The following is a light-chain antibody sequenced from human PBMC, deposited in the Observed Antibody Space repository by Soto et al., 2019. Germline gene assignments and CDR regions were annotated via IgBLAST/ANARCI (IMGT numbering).Light chain of an antibody. J-gene: IGKJ4*01. V-gene: IGKV1-12*01. CDR3: QQANTFPLT. CDR1: QGISSL. CDR2: TAS. Sequence: DIQMTQSVSSVSASVGDRVTITCRASQGISSLLAWYQQKPGKAPNLLIHTASSLQSGVPSRFSGSGSGTDFTLTISSLQPEDFATYYCQQANTFPLTFGGGTKVEIK.